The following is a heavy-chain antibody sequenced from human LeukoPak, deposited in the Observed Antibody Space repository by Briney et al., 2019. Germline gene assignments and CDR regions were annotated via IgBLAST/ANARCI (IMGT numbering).Heavy chain of an antibody. CDR3: AADLRSTVTTICFDY. Sequence: ASVKVSCKASGFTFTSSAMQWVRQARGQRLEWIGWFIVGSGNTNYAQKFQERVTITRDMSTSTAYMELSSLRSEDTAVYYCAADLRSTVTTICFDYWGQGTLVTVSS. D-gene: IGHD4-17*01. V-gene: IGHV1-58*02. J-gene: IGHJ4*02. CDR2: FIVGSGNT. CDR1: GFTFTSSA.